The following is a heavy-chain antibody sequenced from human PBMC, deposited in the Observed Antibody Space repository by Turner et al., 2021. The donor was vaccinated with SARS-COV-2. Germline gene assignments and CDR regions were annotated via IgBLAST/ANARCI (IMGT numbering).Heavy chain of an antibody. D-gene: IGHD5-18*01. J-gene: IGHJ4*02. Sequence: QVQLQQWGAGLLKPSETLSLTCAVYGGSFSGYYWSWIRQPPGKRLEWSGEINHSGSTNYNPSLKSRVTISVYTSRMQFSLNLSSVTAADTAVYYCARRGGYSYGALDYWGQGTLVTVSS. CDR3: ARRGGYSYGALDY. CDR1: GGSFSGYY. CDR2: INHSGST. V-gene: IGHV4-34*01.